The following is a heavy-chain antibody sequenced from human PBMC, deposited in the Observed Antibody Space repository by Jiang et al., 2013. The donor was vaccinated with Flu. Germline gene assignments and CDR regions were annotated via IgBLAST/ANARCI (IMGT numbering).Heavy chain of an antibody. CDR2: ISYDGSNK. Sequence: WVAVISYDGSNKYYADSVKGRFTISRDNSKNTLYLQMNSLRAEDTAVYYCAKDSDFDYWGQGTLVTVSS. V-gene: IGHV3-30*18. CDR3: AKDSDFDY. J-gene: IGHJ4*02. D-gene: IGHD3-10*01.